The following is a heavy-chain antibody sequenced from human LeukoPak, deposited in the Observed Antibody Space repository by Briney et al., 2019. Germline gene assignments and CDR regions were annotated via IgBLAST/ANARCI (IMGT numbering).Heavy chain of an antibody. Sequence: ASVKVSCKASGYSFTNYAMNWVRQAPGQGLEWMGWINPNSGNTGYAQKFQGRVTITRNTSISTAYMELSSLRSEDTAVYYCARGTADRSMDVWGKGTTVTVSS. CDR3: ARGTADRSMDV. CDR2: INPNSGNT. J-gene: IGHJ6*03. V-gene: IGHV1-8*01. CDR1: GYSFTNYA. D-gene: IGHD6-13*01.